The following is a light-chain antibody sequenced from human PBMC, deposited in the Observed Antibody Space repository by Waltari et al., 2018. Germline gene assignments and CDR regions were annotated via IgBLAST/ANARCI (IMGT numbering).Light chain of an antibody. V-gene: IGKV3-11*01. J-gene: IGKJ1*01. CDR3: QQSYNWPRT. CDR1: QSISSY. CDR2: DGA. Sequence: IVLTQSPATLSLSPGERATLSCRASQSISSYLAWYQQKPGQAPRLLICDGANSATGIPARFSCSGSKTDFTLTIASLEPEDSAVYYCQQSYNWPRTFGQGTKVEIK.